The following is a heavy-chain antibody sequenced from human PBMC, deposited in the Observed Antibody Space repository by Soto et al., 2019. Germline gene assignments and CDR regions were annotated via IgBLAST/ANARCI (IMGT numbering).Heavy chain of an antibody. CDR2: IIPNSGGT. Sequence: QVQLVQSGAEVKKPGSSVKVSCKASGGTFSSYAISWVRQAPGQGLEWMGGIIPNSGGTNYAQKFQGRVTMTRDTSISTAYMELSRLRSDDTAVYYCARRYEYCSGGSCYGGWFDPWGQGTLVTVSS. V-gene: IGHV1-2*02. J-gene: IGHJ5*02. CDR1: GGTFSSYA. CDR3: ARRYEYCSGGSCYGGWFDP. D-gene: IGHD2-15*01.